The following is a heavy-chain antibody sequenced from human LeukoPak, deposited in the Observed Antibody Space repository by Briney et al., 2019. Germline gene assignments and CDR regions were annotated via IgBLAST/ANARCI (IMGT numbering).Heavy chain of an antibody. V-gene: IGHV3-7*01. CDR1: GFTFSSYW. CDR3: ASPPLGYCDSTSCRFDY. Sequence: GGSLRLSCAAYGFTFSSYWMSWVRQAPGKGLEWVATIKQDGSQKYYVDSVKGRFTISRDNAKSSLYLQMNALRVEDTAVYYCASPPLGYCDSTSCRFDYWGQGTLVTVSS. CDR2: IKQDGSQK. J-gene: IGHJ4*02. D-gene: IGHD2-2*03.